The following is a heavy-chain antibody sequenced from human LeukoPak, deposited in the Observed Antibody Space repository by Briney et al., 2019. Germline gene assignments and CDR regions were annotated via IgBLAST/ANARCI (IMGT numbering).Heavy chain of an antibody. Sequence: SETLSLTCTVSDYSNSSPYYWGWIRQPPGKGLEWIGSIYRNGDTYYNPSLKSRVTISVDTSKNQFSLKLSSVTAADTAVYYCARTVTGSTATGFDYWGQGTLVTVSS. CDR3: ARTVTGSTATGFDY. CDR1: DYSNSSPYY. D-gene: IGHD3-10*01. J-gene: IGHJ4*02. V-gene: IGHV4-38-2*02. CDR2: IYRNGDT.